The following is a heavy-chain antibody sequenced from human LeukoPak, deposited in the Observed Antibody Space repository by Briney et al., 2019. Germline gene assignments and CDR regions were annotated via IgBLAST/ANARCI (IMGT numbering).Heavy chain of an antibody. CDR3: ARHNYDFWSGYSIDY. CDR2: IYHSGST. Sequence: KPSETLSLTCAVSGYSISSGYYWGWIRQPPGKGLEWIGSIYHSGSTYYNPSLKSRVTISVDTSKNQFSLKLSSVTAADTAVYYCARHNYDFWSGYSIDYWGQGTLVTVSS. CDR1: GYSISSGYY. V-gene: IGHV4-38-2*01. J-gene: IGHJ4*02. D-gene: IGHD3-3*01.